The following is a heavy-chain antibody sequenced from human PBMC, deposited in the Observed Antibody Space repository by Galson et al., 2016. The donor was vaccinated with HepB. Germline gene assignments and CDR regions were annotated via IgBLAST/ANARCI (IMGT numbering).Heavy chain of an antibody. CDR3: ARAVMLGRGMDV. CDR2: TFYRSTWEN. Sequence: CAISGDSVYNNGAAWVWIRQSPSRGLEWLGRTFYRSTWENHYTGSVRNRITISPDTSRNQFSLHLNSVTPEDSAVYYCARAVMLGRGMDVWGQGTTVTVSS. CDR1: GDSVYNNGAA. J-gene: IGHJ6*02. V-gene: IGHV6-1*01. D-gene: IGHD3-10*01.